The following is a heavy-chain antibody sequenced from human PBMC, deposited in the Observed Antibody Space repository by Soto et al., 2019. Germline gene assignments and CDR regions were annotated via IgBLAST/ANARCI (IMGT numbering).Heavy chain of an antibody. CDR3: ATMRVDIVATIDYGFDY. V-gene: IGHV1-24*01. CDR2: FGPEDGET. CDR1: GYTLTELS. Sequence: ASVKVSCKVSGYTLTELSMHWVRQAPGKGLEWMGGFGPEDGETIYAQKFQGRVTMTEDTSTDTAYMELSSLRSEDTAVYYCATMRVDIVATIDYGFDYWGQGTLVTVSS. D-gene: IGHD5-12*01. J-gene: IGHJ4*02.